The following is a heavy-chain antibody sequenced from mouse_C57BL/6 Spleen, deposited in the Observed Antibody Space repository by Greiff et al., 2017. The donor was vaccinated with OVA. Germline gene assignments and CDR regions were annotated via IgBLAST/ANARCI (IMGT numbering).Heavy chain of an antibody. Sequence: EVKLMESGGGLVKPGGSLKLSCAASGFTFSSYTMSWVRQTPEKRLEWVATISGGGGHTYYPDSVKGRFTISRDNAKHTLYRQRSRLRSEDTALYYCARHCFITTVVEGYYCDYWGQGTTLTVSS. CDR2: ISGGGGHT. CDR1: GFTFSSYT. CDR3: ARHCFITTVVEGYYCDY. J-gene: IGHJ2*01. V-gene: IGHV5-9*01. D-gene: IGHD1-1*01.